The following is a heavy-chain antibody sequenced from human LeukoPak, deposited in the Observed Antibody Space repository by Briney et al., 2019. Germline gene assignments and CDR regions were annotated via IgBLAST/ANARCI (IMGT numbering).Heavy chain of an antibody. CDR3: AKEDSSGYLVY. D-gene: IGHD3-22*01. CDR2: IFPSGGEI. Sequence: GGSLRLSCAASGFTFSTFAMIWVRQPPGKGLEWVSSIFPSGGEIHYADSVRGRFTISRDNSKSTLFLQMNSLRAEDTAIYYCAKEDSSGYLVYWGQGTLVTVSS. V-gene: IGHV3-23*01. CDR1: GFTFSTFA. J-gene: IGHJ4*02.